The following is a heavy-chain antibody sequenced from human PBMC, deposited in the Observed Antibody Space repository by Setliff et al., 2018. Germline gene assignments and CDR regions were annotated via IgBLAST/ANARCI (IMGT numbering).Heavy chain of an antibody. J-gene: IGHJ4*02. CDR1: GDSIFDNY. V-gene: IGHV4-59*08. CDR2: ISYTGST. CDR3: ARLSPYNTGPPFDY. Sequence: SETLSLTCSVSGDSIFDNYWSWIRQSPGRGLEWIAYISYTGSTNYNPSLKSRVTISLDTSKSHFSLNLRSVTAADTAVYYCARLSPYNTGPPFDYWGQGTLVTVSS. D-gene: IGHD2-8*02.